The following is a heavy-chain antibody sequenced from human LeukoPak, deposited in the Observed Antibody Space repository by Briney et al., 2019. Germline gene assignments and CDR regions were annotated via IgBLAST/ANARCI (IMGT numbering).Heavy chain of an antibody. V-gene: IGHV3-33*01. CDR2: IWYDGSNE. D-gene: IGHD3-16*01. CDR1: GLTFSSYG. CDR3: ARDRFPRDYYYYYGMDV. Sequence: GGPLRLSCAASGLTFSSYGMHWVRQAPGKGLEWVAVIWYDGSNEYYADSVKGRFTISRDNSKDTLYLQMNSLRAEDTAVYYCARDRFPRDYYYYYGMDVWGKGTTVTVSS. J-gene: IGHJ6*04.